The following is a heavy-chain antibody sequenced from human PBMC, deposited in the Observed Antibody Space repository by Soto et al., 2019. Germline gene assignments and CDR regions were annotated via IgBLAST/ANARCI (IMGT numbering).Heavy chain of an antibody. CDR1: GFTFSSYS. V-gene: IGHV3-21*01. J-gene: IGHJ3*02. CDR2: ISSSSSYI. D-gene: IGHD3-10*01. CDR3: ARDYRHYGITHTLAFDX. Sequence: GGSLRLSCAASGFTFSSYSMNWVRQAPGKGLEWVGSISSSSSYIYYGDSVKVRFTISRDNAKNSLYLQMNSLRAEDTAVYYCARDYRHYGITHTLAFDXWGQGTLVTVS.